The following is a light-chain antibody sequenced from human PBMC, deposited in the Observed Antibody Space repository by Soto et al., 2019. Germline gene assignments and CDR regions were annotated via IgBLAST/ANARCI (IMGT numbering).Light chain of an antibody. J-gene: IGLJ2*01. CDR3: CSYTSSSTRV. V-gene: IGLV2-14*01. CDR1: SSDIGGYNY. CDR2: EVS. Sequence: QSVLTQPASVSGSPGQSITICCTGTSSDIGGYNYVSWYQHHPGKAPKVIIYEVSNRPSGVSNRFSGSKSGNTASLTISGLQAEDEADYYCCSYTSSSTRVFGGGTKVTVL.